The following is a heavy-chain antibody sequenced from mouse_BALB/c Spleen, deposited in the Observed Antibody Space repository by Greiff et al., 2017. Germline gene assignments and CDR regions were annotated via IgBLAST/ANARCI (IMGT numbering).Heavy chain of an antibody. Sequence: EVKVVESGGGLVQPGGSRKLSCAASGFTFSSFGMHWVRQAPEKGLEWVAYISSGSSTIYYADTVKGRFTISRDNPKNTLFLQMTSLRSEDTAMYYCARPLYDYDAMDYWGQGTSVTVSS. J-gene: IGHJ4*01. CDR3: ARPLYDYDAMDY. CDR2: ISSGSSTI. V-gene: IGHV5-17*02. D-gene: IGHD2-3*01. CDR1: GFTFSSFG.